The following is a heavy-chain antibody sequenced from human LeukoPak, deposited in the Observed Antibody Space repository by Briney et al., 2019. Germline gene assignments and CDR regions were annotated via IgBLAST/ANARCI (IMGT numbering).Heavy chain of an antibody. CDR3: ARSSGAYRSFGY. CDR2: IYYSGTT. Sequence: SETLSLTCTVSGGSISSYYWSWIRQPPGKGLEWIGYIYYSGTTDYNPSLKSRVTISVDTSHNQFSLKVSPVTAADTAVYYCARSSGAYRSFGYWGRGTLVPVSS. CDR1: GGSISSYY. J-gene: IGHJ4*02. D-gene: IGHD1-26*01. V-gene: IGHV4-59*01.